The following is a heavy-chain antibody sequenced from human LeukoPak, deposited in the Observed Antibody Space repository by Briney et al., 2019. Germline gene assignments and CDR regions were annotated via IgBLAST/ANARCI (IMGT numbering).Heavy chain of an antibody. CDR2: INAGNGNT. CDR3: ARDLDSSGYYIFDY. V-gene: IGHV1-3*01. J-gene: IGHJ4*02. Sequence: ASVKVSCKASGYTFTSYAMHWVRQAPGQRLEWMGWINAGNGNTKYSQRFQGRVTITRDTSASTAYVELSSLRSEDTAVYYCARDLDSSGYYIFDYWGQGTLVTVSS. CDR1: GYTFTSYA. D-gene: IGHD3-22*01.